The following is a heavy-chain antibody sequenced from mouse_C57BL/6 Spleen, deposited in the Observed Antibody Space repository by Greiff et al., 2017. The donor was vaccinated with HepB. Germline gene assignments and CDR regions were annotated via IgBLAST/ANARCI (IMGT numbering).Heavy chain of an antibody. D-gene: IGHD2-10*02. J-gene: IGHJ2*01. V-gene: IGHV5-9*01. CDR3: ARRKYGNGNYFDY. Sequence: DVHLVESGGGLVKPGGSLKLSCAASGFTFSSYTMSWVRQTPEKRLEWVATISGGGGNTYYPDSVKGRFTISRDNAKNTLYLQMSSLRSEDTALYYCARRKYGNGNYFDYWGQGTTLTVSS. CDR1: GFTFSSYT. CDR2: ISGGGGNT.